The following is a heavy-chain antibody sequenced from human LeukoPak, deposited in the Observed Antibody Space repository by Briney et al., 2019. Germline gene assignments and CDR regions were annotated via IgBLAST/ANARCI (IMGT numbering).Heavy chain of an antibody. V-gene: IGHV4-34*01. Sequence: SSETLSLTCAVYGGSFSGYYWSWIRQPPGKGLEWIGEINHRGSTNYSPSLKSRVTISLDTSKNQFSLKLSSVTAADTAVYFCARGGIMKCGGDCPNLDYWGQGTLVTVSS. CDR1: GGSFSGYY. CDR2: INHRGST. J-gene: IGHJ4*02. CDR3: ARGGIMKCGGDCPNLDY. D-gene: IGHD2-21*02.